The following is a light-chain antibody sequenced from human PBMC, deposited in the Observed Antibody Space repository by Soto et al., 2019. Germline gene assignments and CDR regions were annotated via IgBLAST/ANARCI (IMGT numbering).Light chain of an antibody. V-gene: IGKV3-20*01. J-gene: IGKJ1*01. CDR2: GAS. CDR3: QEYGTSRT. Sequence: EIVLTQSPGTLSLSPGERTTLSCRASQSVSSSYLAWYQQRPGQAPRLLIYGASRRATGVPDRFSGSGSGTYFTLTISRLEPDDVAVYYCQEYGTSRTFGQGTKVEIK. CDR1: QSVSSSY.